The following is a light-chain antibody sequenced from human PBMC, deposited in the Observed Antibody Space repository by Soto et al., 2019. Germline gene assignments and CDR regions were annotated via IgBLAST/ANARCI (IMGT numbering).Light chain of an antibody. Sequence: QSALTQPASVSGSPGQSITISCTGTSGDVGGYDYVSWYQQYAGKAPKLTIYNVRNRPSGVSSRFSGSKSGNTASLTISGLQPEDEADYFCSSYTNSGTVLFGGGTKLTVL. V-gene: IGLV2-14*01. J-gene: IGLJ2*01. CDR3: SSYTNSGTVL. CDR2: NVR. CDR1: SGDVGGYDY.